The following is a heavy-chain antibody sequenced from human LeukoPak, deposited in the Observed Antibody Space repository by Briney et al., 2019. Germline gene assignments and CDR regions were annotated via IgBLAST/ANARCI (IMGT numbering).Heavy chain of an antibody. Sequence: ASVKVSCKASGYTFTGYYMHWVRQAPGQGLEWMGRINPNSGGTNYAEKFQGRVTMTRDTSISTAYMELSRLRSDDTAVYYCARGHRITIFGVVIIEGGDYWGQGTLVTVSS. V-gene: IGHV1-2*06. J-gene: IGHJ4*02. D-gene: IGHD3-3*01. CDR2: INPNSGGT. CDR3: ARGHRITIFGVVIIEGGDY. CDR1: GYTFTGYY.